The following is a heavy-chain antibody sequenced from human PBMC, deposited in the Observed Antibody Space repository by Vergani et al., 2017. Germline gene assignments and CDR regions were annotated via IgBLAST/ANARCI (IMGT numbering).Heavy chain of an antibody. J-gene: IGHJ4*02. Sequence: QLQLQESGPGLVKPSATLSLTCSVSGASIRSSNYYWGWIRQPPGKGLEWIASIYYSGSTYYNPSLKSRVTISVDTSKNQFSLKLSSVTAADTAVYFCARGASGDYVSSFDYWGQGTLVTVSS. CDR2: IYYSGST. CDR3: ARGASGDYVSSFDY. CDR1: GASIRSSNYY. V-gene: IGHV4-39*01. D-gene: IGHD4-17*01.